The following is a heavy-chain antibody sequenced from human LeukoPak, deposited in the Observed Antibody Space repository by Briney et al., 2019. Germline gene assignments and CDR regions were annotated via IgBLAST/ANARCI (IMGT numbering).Heavy chain of an antibody. CDR3: AKERNGDYVFDS. Sequence: ASVKVSCKASGGTFSSYAISWVRQAPGQGLEWMGRIYTNTGNPTYAQGFTGHFVFSLDTSVNTAFLHITNLQPEDTAVYFCAKERNGDYVFDSWGQGTLVTVSS. D-gene: IGHD4-17*01. CDR2: IYTNTGNP. J-gene: IGHJ4*02. V-gene: IGHV7-4-1*02. CDR1: GGTFSSYA.